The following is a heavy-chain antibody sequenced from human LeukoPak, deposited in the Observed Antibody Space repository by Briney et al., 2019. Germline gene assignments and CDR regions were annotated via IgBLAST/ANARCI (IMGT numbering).Heavy chain of an antibody. D-gene: IGHD3-16*01. CDR1: GFTFSDYY. J-gene: IGHJ4*02. V-gene: IGHV3-11*01. CDR3: AGGVQGAGPFDY. Sequence: GGSLRLSCAASGFTFSDYYMSWIRQAPGKGLEWLSYISNSGSMIYYTYSVKGRFTISRDNAKNSLYLQMNSLRAEDTAVYFCAGGVQGAGPFDYWGQGTLVTVSS. CDR2: ISNSGSMI.